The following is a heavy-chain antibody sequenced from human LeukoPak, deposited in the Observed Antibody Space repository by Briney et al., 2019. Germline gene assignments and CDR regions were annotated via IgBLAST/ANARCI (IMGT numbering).Heavy chain of an antibody. CDR3: SRARLRFYGMDV. D-gene: IGHD4-17*01. Sequence: GGSLRLSCAASGFTFSSYEMNWVRQAPGKGLEWVSYISSSGSTIYYADSVKGRFTISRDNAKNSLYLQMNSPRAEDTAVYYCSRARLRFYGMDVWGQGTTVTVSS. CDR1: GFTFSSYE. V-gene: IGHV3-48*03. CDR2: ISSSGSTI. J-gene: IGHJ6*02.